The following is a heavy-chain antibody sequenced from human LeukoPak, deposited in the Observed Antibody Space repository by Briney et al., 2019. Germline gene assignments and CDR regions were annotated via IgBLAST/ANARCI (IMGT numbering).Heavy chain of an antibody. CDR3: ARLPGSGSYTTPYYYYYGMDV. J-gene: IGHJ6*02. D-gene: IGHD3-10*01. Sequence: ASVKVSCKVSGYTLTELSMHLVRQAPGKGLEWMGGFDPEDGETIYAQKFQGRVTMTEDTSTDTAYMELSSLRSDDTAVYYCARLPGSGSYTTPYYYYYGMDVWGQGTTVTVSS. CDR1: GYTLTELS. V-gene: IGHV1-24*01. CDR2: FDPEDGET.